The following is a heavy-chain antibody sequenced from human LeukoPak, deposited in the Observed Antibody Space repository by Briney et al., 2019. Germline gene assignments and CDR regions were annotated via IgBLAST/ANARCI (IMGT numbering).Heavy chain of an antibody. CDR1: GDSVSRGDSY. CDR2: IYYSGRT. V-gene: IGHV4-39*01. CDR3: ARRRYYDGSGYLE. J-gene: IGHJ1*01. D-gene: IGHD3-22*01. Sequence: SETLSLTCSVSGDSVSRGDSYWDWIRQPPGKGLEWIGTIYYSGRTYYSPSLKSRVTMSVDPSNNQFSLNLRSVTAADTALYYCARRRYYDGSGYLEWGQGTLLSVSS.